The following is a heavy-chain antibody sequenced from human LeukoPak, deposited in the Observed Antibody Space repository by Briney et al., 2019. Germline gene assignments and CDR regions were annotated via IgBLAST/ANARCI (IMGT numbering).Heavy chain of an antibody. D-gene: IGHD6-13*01. Sequence: ASVKVSCKASGYTFTGYYMHWVRQAPGQGLEWMGWINPNSGGTNYAQKFQGRVTMTRDTSISTAYMELRRLISDDTAVYYCARAGRAAAGKGAYYYYYGMDVWGQGTTVTVSS. CDR2: INPNSGGT. J-gene: IGHJ6*02. V-gene: IGHV1-2*02. CDR3: ARAGRAAAGKGAYYYYYGMDV. CDR1: GYTFTGYY.